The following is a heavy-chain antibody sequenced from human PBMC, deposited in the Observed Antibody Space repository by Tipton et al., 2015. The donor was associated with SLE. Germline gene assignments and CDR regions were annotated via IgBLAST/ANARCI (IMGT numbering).Heavy chain of an antibody. Sequence: SLRLSCTASGFTFGDFAMSWVRQAPGKGLEWVGFIRSQAYGGTTEYAASVKGRFTISRDDSKSIAYLQMNSLKTEDTAVYYCTRGMWYNWNDFSAFDIWGQGTMVTVSS. D-gene: IGHD1-1*01. J-gene: IGHJ3*02. CDR3: TRGMWYNWNDFSAFDI. CDR2: IRSQAYGGTT. V-gene: IGHV3-49*04. CDR1: GFTFGDFA.